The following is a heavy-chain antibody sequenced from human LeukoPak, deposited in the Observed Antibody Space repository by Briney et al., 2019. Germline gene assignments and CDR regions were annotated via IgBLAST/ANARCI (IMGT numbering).Heavy chain of an antibody. J-gene: IGHJ3*02. Sequence: SVKVSCKASGYTFTSYDINWVRQAPGQGLEWMGRIIPILGIANYAQKFQGRVTITADKSTSTAYMELSSLRSEDTAVYYCARDQASNNILTGSRRCDAFDIWGQGTMVTVSS. CDR3: ARDQASNNILTGSRRCDAFDI. V-gene: IGHV1-69*04. CDR2: IIPILGIA. D-gene: IGHD3-9*01. CDR1: GYTFTSYD.